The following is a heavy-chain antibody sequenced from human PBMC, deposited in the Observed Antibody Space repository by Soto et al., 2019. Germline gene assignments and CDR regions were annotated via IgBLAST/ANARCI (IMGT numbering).Heavy chain of an antibody. J-gene: IGHJ4*02. V-gene: IGHV4-39*01. CDR1: GGSISSSSYY. CDR2: IYYSGST. Sequence: SETLSLTCTVSGGSISSSSYYWGWIRQPPGKGLEWIGSIYYSGSTYYNPSLKSRVTISVDTSKNQFSLKLSSVTAADTAVYYCARHGAVAGRYFDYWGQRTLVTVSS. D-gene: IGHD6-19*01. CDR3: ARHGAVAGRYFDY.